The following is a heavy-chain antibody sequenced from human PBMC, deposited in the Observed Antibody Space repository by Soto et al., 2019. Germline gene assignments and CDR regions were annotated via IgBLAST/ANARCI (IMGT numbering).Heavy chain of an antibody. CDR3: ARDLRGSRTSRPWNYYGLDV. V-gene: IGHV4-61*08. CDR2: IYYSGST. CDR1: GGSVSSSVHY. D-gene: IGHD2-2*01. J-gene: IGHJ6*02. Sequence: SETLSLTCAVYGGSVSSSVHYWSWIRQPPXKGLEWIGNIYYSGSTNYNPSLKSRVIISVDTSKNQFSLKLCSVTAADTAVYYCARDLRGSRTSRPWNYYGLDVWGQGTTVTVSS.